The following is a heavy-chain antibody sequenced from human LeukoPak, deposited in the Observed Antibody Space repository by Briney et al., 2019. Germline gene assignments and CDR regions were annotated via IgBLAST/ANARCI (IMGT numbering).Heavy chain of an antibody. J-gene: IGHJ4*02. CDR1: GGSFSGYY. V-gene: IGHV4-34*01. Sequence: SETLSLTCAVYGGSFSGYYWSWIRQPPGKGLEWIGEINHSGSTNYNPSLKSRVTISVDTSKNQLSLKLSSVTAADTAVYYCARGPRYSGSYWAYWGQGTLVTVSS. CDR3: ARGPRYSGSYWAY. CDR2: INHSGST. D-gene: IGHD1-26*01.